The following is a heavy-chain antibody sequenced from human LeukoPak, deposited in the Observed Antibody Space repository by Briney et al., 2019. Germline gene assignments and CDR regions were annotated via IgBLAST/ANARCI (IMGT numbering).Heavy chain of an antibody. Sequence: GGSLRLSCAASGFTFSSTGMNWVRQAPGKGLEWVSYISSATSTIYYADSVKGRFTISRDNAKNSLYLQMNSLRAEDTAVYYCARDVTYYGGDWFDPWGQGTLVTVSS. CDR1: GFTFSSTG. V-gene: IGHV3-48*04. D-gene: IGHD4-23*01. J-gene: IGHJ5*02. CDR3: ARDVTYYGGDWFDP. CDR2: ISSATSTI.